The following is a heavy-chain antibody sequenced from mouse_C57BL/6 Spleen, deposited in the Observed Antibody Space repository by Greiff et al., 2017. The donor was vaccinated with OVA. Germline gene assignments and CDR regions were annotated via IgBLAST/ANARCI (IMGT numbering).Heavy chain of an antibody. CDR3: ARDSNY. D-gene: IGHD2-5*01. CDR2: INPNNGGT. J-gene: IGHJ2*01. CDR1: GYTFTDYY. V-gene: IGHV1-26*01. Sequence: EVQLQQSGPELVKPGASVKISCKASGYTFTDYYMNWVKQSHGKSLEWIGDINPNNGGTSYNQKFKGKATLTVDKSSSTAYMELRSLTSEDSSVYYCARDSNYWGQGTTLTVSS.